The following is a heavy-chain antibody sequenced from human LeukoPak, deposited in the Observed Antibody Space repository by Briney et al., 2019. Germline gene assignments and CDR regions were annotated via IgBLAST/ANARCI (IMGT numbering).Heavy chain of an antibody. J-gene: IGHJ4*02. CDR1: GFTFSSYD. V-gene: IGHV3-13*01. CDR2: IGTAGDT. CDR3: ARADGYLYDY. D-gene: IGHD3-22*01. Sequence: GGSLRLSCAASGFTFSSYDMHWVHQATGKGLEWVSDIGTAGDTYYPGSVKGRFTISRENAKNSLYLQMNSLRAGDTAVYYCARADGYLYDYWGQGTLVTVSS.